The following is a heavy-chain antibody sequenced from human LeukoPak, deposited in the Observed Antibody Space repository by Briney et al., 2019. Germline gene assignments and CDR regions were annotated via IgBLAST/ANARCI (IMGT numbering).Heavy chain of an antibody. J-gene: IGHJ4*02. Sequence: SQTLSLTCTVSGGSISSGGYHWSWIRQHPGKGLEWIGHIFYKGNTYYNPSLESRATISVDRSKNQFSLNLSSVTAADTAMYFCARTPYSYDSNGYYAFDYWGQGTLVTVPS. CDR3: ARTPYSYDSNGYYAFDY. D-gene: IGHD3-22*01. V-gene: IGHV4-31*03. CDR1: GGSISSGGYH. CDR2: IFYKGNT.